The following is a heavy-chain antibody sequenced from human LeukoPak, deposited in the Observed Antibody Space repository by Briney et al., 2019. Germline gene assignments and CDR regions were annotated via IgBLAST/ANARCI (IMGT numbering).Heavy chain of an antibody. D-gene: IGHD5-24*01. Sequence: ASVKASCKASGYIFTGCYMNWVRQVPGQGLEWMGRINPKTGGTNYAQNFQGRVTMTRDTSISTTYMELSRLRPDDTAVYYCARVGDGLNDAFDIWGQGTMVTVSS. V-gene: IGHV1-2*06. CDR2: INPKTGGT. CDR3: ARVGDGLNDAFDI. CDR1: GYIFTGCY. J-gene: IGHJ3*02.